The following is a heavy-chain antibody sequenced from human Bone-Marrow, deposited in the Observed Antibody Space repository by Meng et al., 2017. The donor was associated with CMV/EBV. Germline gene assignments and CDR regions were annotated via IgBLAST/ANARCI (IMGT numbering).Heavy chain of an antibody. D-gene: IGHD3-3*01. CDR2: INPNSGGT. V-gene: IGHV1-2*02. J-gene: IGHJ4*02. CDR3: ARDPSLRRFLEWLLDY. Sequence: ASVKVSCKASGYTFTGYYIHWVRQAPGQGLEWMGWINPNSGGTSYAQKFQGRVTMTRDTSISTAYMELSRLRSDDTAVYYCARDPSLRRFLEWLLDYWGQGTLVPVSS. CDR1: GYTFTGYY.